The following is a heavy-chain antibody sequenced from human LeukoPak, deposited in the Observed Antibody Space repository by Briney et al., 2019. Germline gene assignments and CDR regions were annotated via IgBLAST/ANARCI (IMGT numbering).Heavy chain of an antibody. CDR2: ISAYNGVT. CDR1: GYTFTSYA. D-gene: IGHD6-13*01. V-gene: IGHV1-18*01. Sequence: ASVKVSCTASGYTFTSYAITWVRQAPGQGLEWMGWISAYNGVTNYAQKLQGRVTMTTDTSTTTAYMELRSLRSDDTAVYYCVRDREGAAAGTGDYWGQGTLVTVSS. J-gene: IGHJ4*02. CDR3: VRDREGAAAGTGDY.